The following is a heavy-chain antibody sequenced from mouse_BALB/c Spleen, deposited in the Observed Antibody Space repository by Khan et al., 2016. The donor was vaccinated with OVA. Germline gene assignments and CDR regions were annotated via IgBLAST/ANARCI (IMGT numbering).Heavy chain of an antibody. CDR3: ARDGKFAY. D-gene: IGHD2-3*01. V-gene: IGHV1S137*01. Sequence: VQLKESGAELVRPGVSLKISCKGSGYTFTDYAMHWVKQSHAKSLEWIGVISSYYGVPYYNQKFKGKATMTVDRSSSTAYLELARLTSEDSAIYYCARDGKFAYWGQGTLVTVS. CDR1: GYTFTDYA. J-gene: IGHJ3*01. CDR2: ISSYYGVP.